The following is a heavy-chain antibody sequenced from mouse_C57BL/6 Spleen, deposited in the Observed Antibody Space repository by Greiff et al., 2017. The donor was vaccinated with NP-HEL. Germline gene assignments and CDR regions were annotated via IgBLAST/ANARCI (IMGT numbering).Heavy chain of an antibody. V-gene: IGHV1-59*01. CDR1: GYTFTSYW. CDR2: IDPSDSYT. CDR3: ASYYYGSSYGY. Sequence: VQLQQPGAELVRPGTSVKLSCKASGYTFTSYWVHWVKQRPGQGLEWIGVIDPSDSYTNYNQKFKGKATLTVDTSSSTAYMQLSSLTSEDSAVYYCASYYYGSSYGYWGQGTTLTVSS. J-gene: IGHJ2*01. D-gene: IGHD1-1*01.